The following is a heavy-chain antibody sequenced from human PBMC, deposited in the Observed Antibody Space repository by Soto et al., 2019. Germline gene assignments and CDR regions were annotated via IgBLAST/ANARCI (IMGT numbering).Heavy chain of an antibody. CDR3: SRARLRPYYDILTGYAFDY. D-gene: IGHD3-9*01. CDR1: GGSISSGGYY. J-gene: IGHJ4*02. Sequence: PSETLSLTCTVSGGSISSGGYYWSWIRQHPGKGLEWIGYIYYSGSTYYNPPLKSRVTISVDTSKNQFSLKLSSVTAADTAVYYCSRARLRPYYDILTGYAFDYWGQGTLVTVSS. CDR2: IYYSGST. V-gene: IGHV4-31*03.